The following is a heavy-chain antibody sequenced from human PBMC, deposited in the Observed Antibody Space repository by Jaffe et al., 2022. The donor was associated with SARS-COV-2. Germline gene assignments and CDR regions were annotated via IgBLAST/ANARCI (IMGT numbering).Heavy chain of an antibody. CDR3: TRHPMVHRVAAPGTSSYYYYMDV. V-gene: IGHV3-73*02. D-gene: IGHD6-13*01. J-gene: IGHJ6*03. CDR1: GFNFSAST. CDR2: IRNKANSFAT. Sequence: QLVESGGGLVQPGGSLKLSCAASGFNFSASTIHWVRQASGKGLEWVGRIRNKANSFATVYAASVEGRFTISREDSKNTAYLQMNSLKTEDTALYYCTRHPMVHRVAAPGTSSYYYYMDVWGTGTTVTVSS.